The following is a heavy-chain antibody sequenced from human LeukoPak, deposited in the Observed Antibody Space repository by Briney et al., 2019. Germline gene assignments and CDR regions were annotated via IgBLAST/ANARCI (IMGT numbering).Heavy chain of an antibody. V-gene: IGHV3-66*01. Sequence: PGGSLRLSCAASGFSVSSTYMSWVRQAPGKGLEWVSVIYTGGITYYADSVKGRFTISRDNSKNTLYLQMNSLRAEDTAVYYCARDAPTTYYYYGMDVWGQGTTVTVSS. CDR3: ARDAPTTYYYYGMDV. J-gene: IGHJ6*02. CDR1: GFSVSSTY. D-gene: IGHD1-26*01. CDR2: IYTGGIT.